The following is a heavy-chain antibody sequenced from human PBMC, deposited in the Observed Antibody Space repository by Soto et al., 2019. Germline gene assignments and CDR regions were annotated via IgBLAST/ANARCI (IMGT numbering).Heavy chain of an antibody. V-gene: IGHV1-69*01. CDR1: GGPFNNHA. J-gene: IGHJ3*02. CDR2: VIPTLGTA. D-gene: IGHD4-17*01. CDR3: ASDYGEIDAFDI. Sequence: QVQLVQSGAEVKKPGSSVKVSCKTSGGPFNNHAINWVRQAPGQGFEWVGLVIPTLGTADYAQKFQGRVTMTADAVTNAAYMELSSLRSDDTGVYYCASDYGEIDAFDIWGQGISVNGSS.